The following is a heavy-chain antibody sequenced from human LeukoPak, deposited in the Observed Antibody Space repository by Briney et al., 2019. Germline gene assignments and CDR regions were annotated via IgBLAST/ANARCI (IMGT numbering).Heavy chain of an antibody. CDR1: GGSLNNYY. D-gene: IGHD3-3*01. J-gene: IGHJ2*01. CDR3: ARHRSAFWSFDL. Sequence: SETLPLTCTVSGGSLNNYYWSWIRQPPGKGLEWIGYISYSGSTNYSPSLRSRVTISVDTSKNQFSLRLTSVTAADTAVYYCARHRSAFWSFDLWGRGTLVTVSS. V-gene: IGHV4-59*08. CDR2: ISYSGST.